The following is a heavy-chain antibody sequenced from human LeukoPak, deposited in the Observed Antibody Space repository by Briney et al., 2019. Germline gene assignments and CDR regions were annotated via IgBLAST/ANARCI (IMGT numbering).Heavy chain of an antibody. V-gene: IGHV3-23*01. D-gene: IGHD3-10*01. CDR3: ARGGTMYYGSGNFDY. J-gene: IGHJ4*02. Sequence: GGSLRLSCAASGFTFTTYAMSWVRQAPGKGLEWVSAVSGSGSSTYYADSVKGRFTISRDNSKNTLYLQMNSLRAEDTAVYYCARGGTMYYGSGNFDYWGQGTLVTVSS. CDR1: GFTFTTYA. CDR2: VSGSGSST.